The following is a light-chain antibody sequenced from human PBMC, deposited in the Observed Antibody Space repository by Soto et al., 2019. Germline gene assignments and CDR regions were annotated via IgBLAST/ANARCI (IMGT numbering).Light chain of an antibody. J-gene: IGLJ1*01. CDR2: DVS. CDR3: CSYAGSYTFV. Sequence: QSALAQPRSVSGSPGQSVTISCTGTSSGVGVCNYVSWYQQYPGKAPKIMIYDVSKRPSGVPDRFSGSKSDNTASLTISGLQAEDEADYYCCSYAGSYTFVFGIGTKVTVL. V-gene: IGLV2-11*01. CDR1: SSGVGVCNY.